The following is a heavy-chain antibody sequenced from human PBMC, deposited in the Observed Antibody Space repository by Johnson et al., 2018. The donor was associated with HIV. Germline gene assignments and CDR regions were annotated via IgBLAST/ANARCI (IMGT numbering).Heavy chain of an antibody. V-gene: IGHV3-23*04. CDR2: ISGSGGST. Sequence: VQLVESGGGLVQPGGSLRLSCAASGFTFSSYAMSWVRQAPGKGLEWVSAISGSGGSTYYADSVKGRFTISRDNSKNTLYLQMNSLRAEDTAVFYCARDRKWVGARSGDAFDIWGQGTMVTVSS. CDR3: ARDRKWVGARSGDAFDI. J-gene: IGHJ3*02. CDR1: GFTFSSYA. D-gene: IGHD2-15*01.